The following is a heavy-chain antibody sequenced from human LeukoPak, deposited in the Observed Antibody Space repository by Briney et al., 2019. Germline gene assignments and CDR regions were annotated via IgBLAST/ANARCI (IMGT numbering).Heavy chain of an antibody. V-gene: IGHV1-2*02. Sequence: ASVKVSCKASGGTFSSYAISWVRQAPGQGLEWMGWINPNSGGTNYAQKFQGRVTMTRDTSISTAYMELSRLRSDDTAVYYCARDIFEGGACYDYWGQGTLVTVSS. D-gene: IGHD3-9*01. CDR3: ARDIFEGGACYDY. J-gene: IGHJ4*02. CDR2: INPNSGGT. CDR1: GGTFSSYA.